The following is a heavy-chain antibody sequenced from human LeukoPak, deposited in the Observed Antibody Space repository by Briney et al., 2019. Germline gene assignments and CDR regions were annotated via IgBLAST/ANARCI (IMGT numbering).Heavy chain of an antibody. Sequence: PGRSLRLSCAASGFTFSSYGMHWVRQAPGKGLEWVAVISYDGSNKYYADSVKGRFTISRDNSKNTLYLQMNSLRAEDTAVYYCATTERGVLLGAFDIWGQGTMVTVSS. V-gene: IGHV3-30*03. CDR3: ATTERGVLLGAFDI. D-gene: IGHD3-10*01. CDR1: GFTFSSYG. CDR2: ISYDGSNK. J-gene: IGHJ3*02.